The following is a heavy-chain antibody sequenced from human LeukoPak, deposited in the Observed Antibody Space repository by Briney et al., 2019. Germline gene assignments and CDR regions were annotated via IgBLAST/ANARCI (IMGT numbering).Heavy chain of an antibody. J-gene: IGHJ4*02. CDR3: ARGSGSYYRGSDY. Sequence: PGGSLRLSCAASGFTFSSYSMNWVRQAPGKGLEWVSSISSSSSYIYYADSVKGRFTISRDNAKNSLYLQMNSLRAEDTAVYYCARGSGSYYRGSDYWGQGTLVTVSS. CDR1: GFTFSSYS. V-gene: IGHV3-21*01. CDR2: ISSSSSYI. D-gene: IGHD3-10*01.